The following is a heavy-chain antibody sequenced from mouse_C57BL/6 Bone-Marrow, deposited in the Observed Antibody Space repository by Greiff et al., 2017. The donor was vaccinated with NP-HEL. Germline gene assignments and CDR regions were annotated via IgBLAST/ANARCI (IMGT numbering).Heavy chain of an antibody. CDR1: GYTFTSYG. Sequence: VQLQQSGAELARPGASVKLSCKASGYTFTSYGISWVKQRTGQGLEWIGEIYPRSGNTYYNEKFKGKATLTADKSSSTAYMELRSLTSEDSAVYFCARRPHYGSNWYFDVWGSGTTVTVSS. J-gene: IGHJ1*01. CDR3: ARRPHYGSNWYFDV. CDR2: IYPRSGNT. V-gene: IGHV1-81*01. D-gene: IGHD1-1*01.